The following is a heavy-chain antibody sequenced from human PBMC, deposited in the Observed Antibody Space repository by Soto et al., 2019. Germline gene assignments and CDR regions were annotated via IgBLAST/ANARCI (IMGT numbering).Heavy chain of an antibody. V-gene: IGHV1-8*01. CDR2: MNPNSGNT. CDR3: ARRGYSSSWYYYYYYGMDV. J-gene: IGHJ6*02. CDR1: GYTFTSYD. Sequence: QVQLVQSGAEVKKPGASVKVSCKASGYTFTSYDINWVRQATGQGLEWMGWMNPNSGNTGYAQKFQGRVTMTRNTAISTAYMELSSLRSEDTAVDYCARRGYSSSWYYYYYYGMDVWGQGTTVTVSS. D-gene: IGHD6-13*01.